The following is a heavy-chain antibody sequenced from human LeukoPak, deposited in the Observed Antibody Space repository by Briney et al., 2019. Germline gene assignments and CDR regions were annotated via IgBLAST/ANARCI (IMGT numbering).Heavy chain of an antibody. CDR3: ARVLLWFGEFPYYFDY. CDR2: IYYSGST. V-gene: IGHV4-39*07. J-gene: IGHJ4*02. D-gene: IGHD3-10*01. Sequence: SETLSLTCTVSGGSISSSSYYWGWIRQPPGKGLEWIGSIYYSGSTYYNPSLKSRVTISVDTSKNQLSLKLSSVTAADTAVYYCARVLLWFGEFPYYFDYWGQGTLVTVSS. CDR1: GGSISSSSYY.